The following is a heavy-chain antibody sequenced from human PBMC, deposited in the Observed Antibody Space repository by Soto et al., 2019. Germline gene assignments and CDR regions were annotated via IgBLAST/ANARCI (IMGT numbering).Heavy chain of an antibody. CDR3: AARRVGLYAMDV. CDR1: GFSFRNYA. V-gene: IGHV3-9*01. CDR2: ISWHSGTI. J-gene: IGHJ6*02. D-gene: IGHD3-10*01. Sequence: EVQLVESGGGLVQPGRSLRLSCAASGFSFRNYAMHWVRRAPGKGLEWVSGISWHSGTIGYADSVRGRFTISRDNAKNSLYLQMNSLRPEDTALYYCAARRVGLYAMDVWGQGTTVTVSS.